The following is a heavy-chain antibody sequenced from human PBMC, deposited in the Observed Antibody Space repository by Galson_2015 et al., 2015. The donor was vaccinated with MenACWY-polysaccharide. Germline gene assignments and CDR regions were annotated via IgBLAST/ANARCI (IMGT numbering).Heavy chain of an antibody. J-gene: IGHJ5*02. CDR3: AHTAAIAAPLDWFDP. V-gene: IGHV2-5*02. Sequence: PALVKPTQTLTLTCTFSGFSLSTSGVGVGWIRQPPGKALEWLALIYWDDDKRYSPSLKSRLTITKDTSKNQVVLTMTNMDPVDTATYYCAHTAAIAAPLDWFDPWGQGTLVTVSS. D-gene: IGHD6-13*01. CDR1: GFSLSTSGVG. CDR2: IYWDDDK.